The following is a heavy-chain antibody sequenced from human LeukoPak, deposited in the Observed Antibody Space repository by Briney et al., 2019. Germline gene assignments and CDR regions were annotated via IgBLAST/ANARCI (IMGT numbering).Heavy chain of an antibody. Sequence: PSETLSLTCTVSGGSIISSDYHWGWVRQPPGKGLEWIGTISYSGNTDYNPSLRSRVTISVDTSKNQFSLKLSSVTAADTAVYYCARQTPAEYSGSQFDYWGQGTLVTVSS. D-gene: IGHD6-6*01. V-gene: IGHV4-39*01. CDR3: ARQTPAEYSGSQFDY. CDR1: GGSIISSDYH. CDR2: ISYSGNT. J-gene: IGHJ4*02.